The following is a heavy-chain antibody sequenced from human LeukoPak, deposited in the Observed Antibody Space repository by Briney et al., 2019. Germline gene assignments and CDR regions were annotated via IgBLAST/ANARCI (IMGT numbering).Heavy chain of an antibody. J-gene: IGHJ3*02. CDR1: GFTFSSYS. D-gene: IGHD6-19*01. V-gene: IGHV3-21*01. CDR2: ISSSSSYI. Sequence: PGGSLRLSCAASGFTFSSYSMNWVRQAPGKGLEWVSSISSSSSYIYYADSVKGRFTISRDNAKNSLYLQMNSLRAEDTAVYYCARDTSRVIAVAGTAFDIWGQGTMVTVSS. CDR3: ARDTSRVIAVAGTAFDI.